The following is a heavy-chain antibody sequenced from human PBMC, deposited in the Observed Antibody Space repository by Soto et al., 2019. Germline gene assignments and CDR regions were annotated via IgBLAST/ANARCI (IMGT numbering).Heavy chain of an antibody. CDR3: ARLGGSYAVPHFDY. CDR2: IYYSGTT. V-gene: IGHV4-59*08. J-gene: IGHJ4*02. D-gene: IGHD1-26*01. CDR1: GGPINHYY. Sequence: ETLSLTCTVSGGPINHYYWTWIRQPPGKGLEWMGYIYYSGTTTNYNPSLKSRVTLSVDTSKNQFSLKLSSVTAADTAVYYCARLGGSYAVPHFDYWGQGTLVTVSS.